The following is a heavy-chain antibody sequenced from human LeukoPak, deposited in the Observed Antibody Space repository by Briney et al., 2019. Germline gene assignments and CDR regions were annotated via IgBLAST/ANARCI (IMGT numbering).Heavy chain of an antibody. V-gene: IGHV3-21*01. CDR1: GFTFSSYW. Sequence: PGGSLRLSCAASGFTFSSYWMSWVRQAPGKGLEWVSSISSSSSYIYYADSVKGRFTISRDNAKNSLYLQMNSLRAEDTAVYYCARPSRDAFDIWGQGTMVTVSS. CDR2: ISSSSSYI. J-gene: IGHJ3*02. CDR3: ARPSRDAFDI.